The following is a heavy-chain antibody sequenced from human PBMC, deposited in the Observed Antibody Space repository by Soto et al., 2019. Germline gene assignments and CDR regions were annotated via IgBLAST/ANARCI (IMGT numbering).Heavy chain of an antibody. V-gene: IGHV3-7*03. CDR3: ARTRYISSLYFDF. CDR2: IKQDGSEK. J-gene: IGHJ4*02. Sequence: GGSLRLSCAASGFTFSSYWMSWVRQAPGKGLEWVANIKQDGSEKYYVDSVKGRFTISRDNAKNSLYLQMNSLRAEDTAVYYCARTRYISSLYFDFWGQGTLVTVSS. D-gene: IGHD6-6*01. CDR1: GFTFSSYW.